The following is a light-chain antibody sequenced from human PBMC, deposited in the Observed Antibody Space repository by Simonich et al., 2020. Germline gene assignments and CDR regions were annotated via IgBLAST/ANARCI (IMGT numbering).Light chain of an antibody. CDR2: EGS. V-gene: IGLV2-23*01. CDR1: SSDVGSYNL. J-gene: IGLJ2*01. CDR3: CSYAGSVV. Sequence: QSALTQPASVSGSPGQSITNSCTGTSSDVGSYNLVSWYQQHPGKAPKRMIYEGSKRPSGVSNRFSGSKSGNTASLTISGLQAEDEADYYCCSYAGSVVFGGGTKLTVL.